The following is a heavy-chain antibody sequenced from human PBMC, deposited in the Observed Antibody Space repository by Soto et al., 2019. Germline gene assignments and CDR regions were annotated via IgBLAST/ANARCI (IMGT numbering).Heavy chain of an antibody. CDR2: ISYDGSNK. J-gene: IGHJ2*01. CDR3: ARDPLWGTAMVLWYFAL. V-gene: IGHV3-30-3*01. D-gene: IGHD5-18*01. CDR1: GFTFSSYA. Sequence: QVQLVESGGGVVQPGRSLRLSCAASGFTFSSYAMHWVRQAPGKGLEWVAVISYDGSNKYYADSVKGRFTISRDNSKTTLYQQMNRLRAEDTAVYYCARDPLWGTAMVLWYFALWGRGTLVTVSS.